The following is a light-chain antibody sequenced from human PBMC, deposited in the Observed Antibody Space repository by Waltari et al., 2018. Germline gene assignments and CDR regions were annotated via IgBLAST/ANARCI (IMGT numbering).Light chain of an antibody. CDR3: SSYTTSSAPGV. J-gene: IGLJ1*01. CDR1: DSDVGAYDF. V-gene: IGLV2-14*01. Sequence: QSALTQPASVSGSPGQSITISCSGTDSDVGAYDFVSWYQKHPGKAPHLIIYEVSNRPAGISNRFSASKSGNTASLTISGLQAEDEADDYCSSYTTSSAPGVFGTGTRVTVL. CDR2: EVS.